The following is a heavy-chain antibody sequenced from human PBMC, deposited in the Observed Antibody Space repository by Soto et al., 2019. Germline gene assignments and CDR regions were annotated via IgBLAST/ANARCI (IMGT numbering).Heavy chain of an antibody. V-gene: IGHV1-69*17. Sequence: QVQLVQSGAEVKKPGSSVKVSCKSSGGTFSSYAISWVRQAPGQGLEWMGGVIPVFGLATYAQKVQGRVTIPADKSTNTAYMEVSSLRSEDTAVYYCARGKSYYGSGKGIYDYYSLDVWGQGTTVTVSS. CDR3: ARGKSYYGSGKGIYDYYSLDV. D-gene: IGHD3-10*01. J-gene: IGHJ6*02. CDR2: VIPVFGLA. CDR1: GGTFSSYA.